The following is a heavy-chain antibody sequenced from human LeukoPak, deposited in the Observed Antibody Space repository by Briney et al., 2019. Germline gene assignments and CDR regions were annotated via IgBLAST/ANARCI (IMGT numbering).Heavy chain of an antibody. CDR1: GYTFTSYG. Sequence: ASVKVSCKASGYTFTSYGISWVRQAPGQGLEWMGWISAYNGNTNYAQKLQGRVTMTTDTSTSTAYMELRSLRSDDTAVYYCARDRWYSSSWDTILPFDYWGQGTLVTVSS. J-gene: IGHJ4*02. CDR2: ISAYNGNT. D-gene: IGHD6-13*01. CDR3: ARDRWYSSSWDTILPFDY. V-gene: IGHV1-18*01.